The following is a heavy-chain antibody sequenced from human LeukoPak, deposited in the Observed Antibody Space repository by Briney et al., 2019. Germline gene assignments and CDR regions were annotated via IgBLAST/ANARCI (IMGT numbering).Heavy chain of an antibody. Sequence: GALRLSCAASGFTFSSYGMHWVRQARGKGLEWVAVIWYDGSNKYYADSVKGRFTISRDNSKNTLYLQMNSLRAEDTAVYYCARDRGVSVTTYWFDPWGQGTLVTVSS. CDR1: GFTFSSYG. D-gene: IGHD4-17*01. V-gene: IGHV3-33*01. CDR3: ARDRGVSVTTYWFDP. CDR2: IWYDGSNK. J-gene: IGHJ5*02.